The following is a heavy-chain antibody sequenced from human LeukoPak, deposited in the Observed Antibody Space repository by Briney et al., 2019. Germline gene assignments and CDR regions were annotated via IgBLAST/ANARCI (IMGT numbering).Heavy chain of an antibody. CDR1: GVPFSSDG. CDR3: AKGSSLMVAAYDY. Sequence: GGSLRPSCAASGVPFSSDGMGWGRQAPGKGLEGGSAISCSVATTYYADSVNGLFTISRHNSKNTLYLQMNSLRAENTAVYYCAKGSSLMVAAYDYWGQGTLVTVSS. CDR2: ISCSVATT. J-gene: IGHJ4*02. V-gene: IGHV3-23*01. D-gene: IGHD2-15*01.